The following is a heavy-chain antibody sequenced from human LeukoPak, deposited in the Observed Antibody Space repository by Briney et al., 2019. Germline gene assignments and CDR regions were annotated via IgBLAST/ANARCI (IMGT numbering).Heavy chain of an antibody. J-gene: IGHJ6*03. V-gene: IGHV3-20*04. CDR3: ARAPPYYDFWSGQYYYYYYMDV. D-gene: IGHD3-3*01. Sequence: GGSLRLSCAASGFTFDDYGMSWVRQAPGKGLEWVSGINWNGGSTGYADSVKGRFTISRDNAKNSLYLQMNSLRAEDTALYYCARAPPYYDFWSGQYYYYYYMDVWGKGTTVTVSS. CDR2: INWNGGST. CDR1: GFTFDDYG.